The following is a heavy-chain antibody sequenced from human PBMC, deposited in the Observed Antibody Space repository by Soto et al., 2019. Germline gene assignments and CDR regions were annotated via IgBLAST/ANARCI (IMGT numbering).Heavy chain of an antibody. V-gene: IGHV3-23*01. CDR1: GFTFSSYA. CDR2: ISGSGDTT. D-gene: IGHD2-15*01. Sequence: EVQLLESGGGLVQPGGSLRLSCAASGFTFSSYAMSWVRQAPGKGLEWVSVISGSGDTTYYADSVKGRFTISRDNSKNTLYLQMNSLRAEDTAVYYCAKDNGGSCYSSTDYWGQGTLVTVSS. J-gene: IGHJ4*02. CDR3: AKDNGGSCYSSTDY.